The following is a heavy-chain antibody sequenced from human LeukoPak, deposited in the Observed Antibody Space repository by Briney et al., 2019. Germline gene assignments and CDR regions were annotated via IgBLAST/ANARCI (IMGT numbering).Heavy chain of an antibody. V-gene: IGHV3-30*02. CDR3: AKEDIVVVVAATPGGAFDI. Sequence: GGSLRLSCAASGFTFSSYVMHWVRQAPGKGLEWVAFIRYDGSNKYYADSVKGRFTISRDNSKNTLYLQMNSLRAEDTAVYYCAKEDIVVVVAATPGGAFDIWGQGTMVTVSS. J-gene: IGHJ3*02. D-gene: IGHD2-15*01. CDR2: IRYDGSNK. CDR1: GFTFSSYV.